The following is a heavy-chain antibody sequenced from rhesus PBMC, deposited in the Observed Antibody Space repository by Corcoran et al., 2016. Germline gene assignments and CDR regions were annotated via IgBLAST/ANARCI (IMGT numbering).Heavy chain of an antibody. Sequence: QVQLQESGPGLVKPSEPLSLTCAVSGGSISRCYYYWSWIRPPPGKGLEWIGYITDSGRTSYNPALKSRVTISRDTYKNQFSLKLSAVTAADTAVYYCARDGVITKSVDYWGQGVLVTVSS. CDR1: GGSISRCYYY. V-gene: IGHV4-122*02. CDR2: ITDSGRT. J-gene: IGHJ4*01. D-gene: IGHD3-34*01. CDR3: ARDGVITKSVDY.